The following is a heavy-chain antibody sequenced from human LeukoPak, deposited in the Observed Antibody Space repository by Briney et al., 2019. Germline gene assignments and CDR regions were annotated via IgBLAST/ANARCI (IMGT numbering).Heavy chain of an antibody. CDR2: IYSGGST. Sequence: GGSLRLSCAASGFTVSSNYMSWVRQIPGKGLEWVSVIYSGGSTYYADSVKGRFTISRDNSKNSLYLQMNSLRAEDTAVYYCARDFGITFGGPVASPYYWGQGTLVTVSS. J-gene: IGHJ4*02. V-gene: IGHV3-53*01. CDR3: ARDFGITFGGPVASPYY. CDR1: GFTVSSNY. D-gene: IGHD3-16*01.